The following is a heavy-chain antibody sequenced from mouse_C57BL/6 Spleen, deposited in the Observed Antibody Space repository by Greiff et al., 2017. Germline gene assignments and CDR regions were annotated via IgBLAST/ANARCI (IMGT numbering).Heavy chain of an antibody. CDR1: GYTFTSYW. CDR3: ASSPIYYDYDDWYFDV. Sequence: QVQLQQPGAELVKPGASVTMSCKASGYTFTSYWITWVKQRPGQGLEWIGAIYPGTGSTKYNEKFKSKATLTVDTSSSTAYMQLSSLTSEDSAVYDCASSPIYYDYDDWYFDVWGTGTTVTVAS. D-gene: IGHD2-4*01. J-gene: IGHJ1*03. CDR2: IYPGTGST. V-gene: IGHV1-55*01.